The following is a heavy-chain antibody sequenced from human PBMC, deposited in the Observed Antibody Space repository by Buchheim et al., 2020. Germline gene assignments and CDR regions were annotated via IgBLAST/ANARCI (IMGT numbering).Heavy chain of an antibody. CDR3: ASGHGGYCSSTSCYTFDY. CDR2: ISGSGGST. J-gene: IGHJ4*02. CDR1: GFTFSSYA. D-gene: IGHD2-2*02. Sequence: EVQLLESGGGLVQPGGSLRLSCAASGFTFSSYAMSWVRQAPGKGLEWVSAISGSGGSTYYADSVKGRFTISRDNSKNTLYLQMNSLRAEDTAVYYCASGHGGYCSSTSCYTFDYWGQGTL. V-gene: IGHV3-23*01.